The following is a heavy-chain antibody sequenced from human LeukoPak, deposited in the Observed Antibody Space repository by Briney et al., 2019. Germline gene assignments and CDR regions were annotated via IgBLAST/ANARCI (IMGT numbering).Heavy chain of an antibody. J-gene: IGHJ6*02. CDR3: TRLKYSDGMDV. CDR2: IRDLAEGYAT. Sequence: GGSLKLSCAASGFTFSDFAIHWVRRASGKGLEWVGRIRDLAEGYATAYGASVKGRFTISRDDSKNTAYLQMNSLKTEDTAVYYCTRLKYSDGMDVWGRGTTVTVSS. V-gene: IGHV3-73*01. CDR1: GFTFSDFA. D-gene: IGHD2/OR15-2a*01.